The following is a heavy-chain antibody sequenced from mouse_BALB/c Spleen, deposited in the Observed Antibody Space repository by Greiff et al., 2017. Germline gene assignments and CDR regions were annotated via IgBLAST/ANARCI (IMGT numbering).Heavy chain of an antibody. J-gene: IGHJ2*01. Sequence: EVQLVESGGGLVKPGGSLKLSCAASGFAFSSYDMSWVRQTPEKRLEWVAYISSGGGSTYYPDTVKGRFTISRDNAKNTLYLQMSSLKSEDTAMYYCARHGYYGSSSDYWGQGTTLSVSS. CDR2: ISSGGGST. D-gene: IGHD1-1*01. CDR1: GFAFSSYD. CDR3: ARHGYYGSSSDY. V-gene: IGHV5-12-1*01.